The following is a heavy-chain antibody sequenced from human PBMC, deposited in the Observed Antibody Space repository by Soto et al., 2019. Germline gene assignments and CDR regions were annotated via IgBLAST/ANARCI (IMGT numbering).Heavy chain of an antibody. CDR3: ARDPALEAAAGYYYYGMDV. CDR1: GGSISSSNW. D-gene: IGHD6-13*01. J-gene: IGHJ6*02. V-gene: IGHV4-4*02. Sequence: SETLSLTCAVSGGSISSSNWWSWVRQPPGKGLEWIGEIYHSGSTNYNPSLKSRVTISVDKSKNQFSLKLSSVTAADTAVYYCARDPALEAAAGYYYYGMDVWGQGTTVTVSS. CDR2: IYHSGST.